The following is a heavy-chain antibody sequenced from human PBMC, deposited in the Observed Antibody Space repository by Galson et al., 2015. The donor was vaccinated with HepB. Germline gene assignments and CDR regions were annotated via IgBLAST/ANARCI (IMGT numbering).Heavy chain of an antibody. Sequence: SLRLSCAASGFTFSNYAMHWVRQAPGKGLEWVAVISHDGGKKDYADSVKGRFTISRDNSKNTVYMQMNSLRAEDTAVYYCARSALRFWEWPPLNNWFDSWGQGTLVTVSS. J-gene: IGHJ5*01. CDR2: ISHDGGKK. CDR1: GFTFSNYA. V-gene: IGHV3-30-3*01. CDR3: ARSALRFWEWPPLNNWFDS. D-gene: IGHD3-3*01.